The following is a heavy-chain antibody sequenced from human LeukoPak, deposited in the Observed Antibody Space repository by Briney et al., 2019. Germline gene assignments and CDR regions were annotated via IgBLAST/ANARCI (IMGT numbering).Heavy chain of an antibody. J-gene: IGHJ6*03. CDR2: MNPNSGNT. D-gene: IGHD6-19*01. CDR1: GYTFTGYY. Sequence: ASVKVSCKASGYTFTGYYMHWVRQAPGQGLEWMGWMNPNSGNTGYAQKFQGRVTMTRNTSISTAYMELSSLRSEDTAVYYCARAPTNRQWLVPNYYMDVWGKGTTVTVSS. CDR3: ARAPTNRQWLVPNYYMDV. V-gene: IGHV1-8*02.